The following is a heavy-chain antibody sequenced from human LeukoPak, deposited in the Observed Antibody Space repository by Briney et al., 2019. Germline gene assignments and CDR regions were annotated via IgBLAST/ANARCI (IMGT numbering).Heavy chain of an antibody. CDR1: GYTFTGYY. D-gene: IGHD4-17*01. Sequence: GASVKVSCKASGYTFTGYYMHWVRQAPGQGLEWMGWINPNSGGTNYAQKFQGRVTMTRDTSISTAYMELSRLRSDDTAVYYCAKRSDYGDYPWFYMDVWGKGTTVTVSS. CDR3: AKRSDYGDYPWFYMDV. V-gene: IGHV1-2*02. CDR2: INPNSGGT. J-gene: IGHJ6*03.